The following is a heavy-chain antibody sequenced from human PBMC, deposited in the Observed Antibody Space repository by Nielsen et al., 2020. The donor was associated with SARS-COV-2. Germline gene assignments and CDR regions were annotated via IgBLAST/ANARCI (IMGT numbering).Heavy chain of an antibody. CDR1: GFTFDDYA. CDR3: AKASSDSIDY. Sequence: SLRLSCAASGFTFDDYAMHWVRQAPGKGLEWVSGISWNSGSIGYADSVKGRFTISRDNAKNSLYLQMNSLRAEDTALYYCAKASSDSIDYWGQGTLVTVSS. J-gene: IGHJ4*02. V-gene: IGHV3-9*01. D-gene: IGHD6-13*01. CDR2: ISWNSGSI.